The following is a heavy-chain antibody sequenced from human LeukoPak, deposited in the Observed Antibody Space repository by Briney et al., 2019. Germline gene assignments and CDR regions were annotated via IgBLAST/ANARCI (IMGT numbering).Heavy chain of an antibody. J-gene: IGHJ5*02. CDR2: IYYSGST. CDR1: GGSVSSGSYY. CDR3: ARAAGIWFDP. D-gene: IGHD6-13*01. V-gene: IGHV4-61*01. Sequence: PSETLSLTCTVSGGSVSSGSYYWSWLRQPPGKGLEWIGYIYYSGSTNYNPSLKSRVTISVDTSKNQFSLKLSSVTAADTAVYYCARAAGIWFDPWGQGTLVTVSS.